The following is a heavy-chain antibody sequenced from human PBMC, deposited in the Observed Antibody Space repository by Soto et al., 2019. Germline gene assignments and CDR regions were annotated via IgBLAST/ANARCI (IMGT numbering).Heavy chain of an antibody. D-gene: IGHD5-18*01. V-gene: IGHV1-69*13. J-gene: IGHJ4*02. CDR2: IIPIFGTA. CDR1: GGTFSSYA. Sequence: SVKVSCKASGGTFSSYAISWVRQAPGQGLEWMGGIIPIFGTANYAQKFQGRVTITADESTSTAYMELSSLRSEDTAVYYCARESHVDTATVPQGYWGQGTLVTVSS. CDR3: ARESHVDTATVPQGY.